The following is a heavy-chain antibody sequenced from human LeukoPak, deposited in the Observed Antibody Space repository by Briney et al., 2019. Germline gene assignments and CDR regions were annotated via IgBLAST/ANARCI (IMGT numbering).Heavy chain of an antibody. CDR2: INPSGGST. J-gene: IGHJ4*02. D-gene: IGHD3-10*01. CDR1: GYTFTSYY. CDR3: ATVELGFGELLHPHFDY. V-gene: IGHV1-46*01. Sequence: GASVKVSCKASGYTFTSYYMHWVRQAPGQGLEWMGIINPSGGSTSYAQKFQGRVTMTRDTSTSTVYMELSSLRSEDTAVYYCATVELGFGELLHPHFDYWGQGTLVTVSS.